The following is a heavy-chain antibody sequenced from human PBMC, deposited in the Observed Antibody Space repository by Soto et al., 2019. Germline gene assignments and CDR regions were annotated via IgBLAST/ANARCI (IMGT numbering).Heavy chain of an antibody. J-gene: IGHJ6*02. CDR1: GFTFSSYG. D-gene: IGHD6-6*01. Sequence: QVQLVESGGGVVQPGRSLRLSCAASGFTFSSYGMHWVRQAPGKGLEWVAVISYDGSNKYYADSVKGRFTISRDNSKNTLYLQMNSLRAEDTAVYYCANSPWSSSSGAYYYCGMDVWGQGTTVTVSS. CDR3: ANSPWSSSSGAYYYCGMDV. CDR2: ISYDGSNK. V-gene: IGHV3-30*18.